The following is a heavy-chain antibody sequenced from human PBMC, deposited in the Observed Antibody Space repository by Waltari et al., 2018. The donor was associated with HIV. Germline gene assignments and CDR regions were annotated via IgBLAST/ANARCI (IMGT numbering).Heavy chain of an antibody. CDR1: GGSISSYY. J-gene: IGHJ5*02. CDR2: IYYSGST. Sequence: QVQLQESGPGLVKPSETLSLTCTVSGGSISSYYWSWIRQPPGKGLEWIGYIYYSGSTNYNPSLKSRVTISVDTSKNQFSRKLSSVTAADTAVYYCASRYSSSGPLWSWGQGTLVTVSS. V-gene: IGHV4-59*01. CDR3: ASRYSSSGPLWS. D-gene: IGHD6-13*01.